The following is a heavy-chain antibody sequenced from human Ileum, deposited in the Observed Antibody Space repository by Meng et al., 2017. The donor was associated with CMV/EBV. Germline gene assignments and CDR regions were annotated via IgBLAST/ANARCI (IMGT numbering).Heavy chain of an antibody. CDR3: ARDSITAERYYYDSSGF. V-gene: IGHV3-48*03. CDR2: ISSSGSTI. J-gene: IGHJ4*02. Sequence: GGSLRLSCAASGFTFSSYEMNWVRQAPGKGLEWVSYISSSGSTIYYADSVKGRFTISRDNAKNSLYLQMSSLRAEDTAVYYCARDSITAERYYYDSSGFWGQGTLVTVSS. D-gene: IGHD3-22*01. CDR1: GFTFSSYE.